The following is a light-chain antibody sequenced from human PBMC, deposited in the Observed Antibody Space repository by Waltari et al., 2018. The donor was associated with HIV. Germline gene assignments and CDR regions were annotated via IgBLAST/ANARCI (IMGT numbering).Light chain of an antibody. J-gene: IGKJ1*01. V-gene: IGKV1-5*03. CDR1: QSVGIW. CDR3: QQYSTLGT. Sequence: DIPMTQSPSPLSASVGDRVTLTGRASQSVGIWLAWYQQKPGKAPNLLIYRASDLESGVPPRFSASGSGTEFSLTISNMQPEDFGTYYCQQYSTLGTFGQGTKVEIK. CDR2: RAS.